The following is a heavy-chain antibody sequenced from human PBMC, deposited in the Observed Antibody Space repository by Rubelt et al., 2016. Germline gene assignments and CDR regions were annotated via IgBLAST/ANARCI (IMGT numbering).Heavy chain of an antibody. CDR3: ARGYCSGGSCYYFDY. Sequence: QVQLVQSGAEVKKPGASVKVSCKASGYTFNSYGISWVRQAPGQGLEWMGWINAGNGNTKYSQKFQGRVTITRDTSASTAYMELSSLRAEDTAVYYCARGYCSGGSCYYFDYWGQGTLVTVSS. CDR1: GYTFNSYG. CDR2: INAGNGNT. J-gene: IGHJ4*02. D-gene: IGHD2-15*01. V-gene: IGHV1-18*01.